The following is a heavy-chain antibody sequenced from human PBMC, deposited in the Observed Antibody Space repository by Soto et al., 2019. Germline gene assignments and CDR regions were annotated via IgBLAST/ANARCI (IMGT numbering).Heavy chain of an antibody. D-gene: IGHD6-13*01. CDR1: GFTFSSYW. V-gene: IGHV3-7*01. CDR3: ARESSSWYGGSNYYYMDV. J-gene: IGHJ6*03. CDR2: IKQDGSEK. Sequence: GGSLRLSCAASGFTFSSYWMSWVRQAPGKGLEWVANIKQDGSEKYYVDSVKGRFTISRDNAKNSLYLQMNSLRAEDTAVYYCARESSSWYGGSNYYYMDVWGKGTTVTVSS.